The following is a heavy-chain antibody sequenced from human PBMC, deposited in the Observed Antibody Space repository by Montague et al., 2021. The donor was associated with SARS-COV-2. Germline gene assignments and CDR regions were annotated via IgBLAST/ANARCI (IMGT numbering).Heavy chain of an antibody. Sequence: SETLSLTCAVYGGSFSGYYWSWIRQPPGKGLEWIGEINHSGSTNYNSSLKSRVTISVGTSKNQFSLKLSSVTAADTAVYYCARVRYFGSGTSLGMDVWGQGTTVTVSS. CDR3: ARVRYFGSGTSLGMDV. D-gene: IGHD3-10*01. CDR1: GGSFSGYY. CDR2: INHSGST. V-gene: IGHV4-34*01. J-gene: IGHJ6*02.